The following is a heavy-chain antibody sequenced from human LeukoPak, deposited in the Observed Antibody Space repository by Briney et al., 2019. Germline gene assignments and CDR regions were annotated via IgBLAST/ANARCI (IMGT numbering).Heavy chain of an antibody. Sequence: SETLSLTCTVPGGSISSSSYYWGWIRQPPGKGLEWLGSIYFSGSTSYNTSLKSRVTIPVDTSKNQFSPKLSSVAAADAAVYYCAKDRYYYDSSGPSWGQGTLVTVSS. CDR2: IYFSGST. CDR1: GGSISSSSYY. CDR3: AKDRYYYDSSGPS. J-gene: IGHJ5*02. V-gene: IGHV4-39*07. D-gene: IGHD3-22*01.